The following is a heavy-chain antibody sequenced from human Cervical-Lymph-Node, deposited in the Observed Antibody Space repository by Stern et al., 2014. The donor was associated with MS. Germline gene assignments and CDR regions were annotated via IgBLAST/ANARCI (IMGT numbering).Heavy chain of an antibody. CDR2: LSSDGSNE. V-gene: IGHV3-30-3*01. J-gene: IGHJ2*01. CDR1: GITFSGYA. Sequence: QVQLGQSGGGVVQPGRSLKLSCVASGITFSGYAMHWVRQAPGKGLEWVTVLSSDGSNEYFADSAKGRFSISRDNSKNTVFLQMTSLRPEDTAFYYCARDVADGVGYFDVWGGGTLVAVSS. D-gene: IGHD2-15*01. CDR3: ARDVADGVGYFDV.